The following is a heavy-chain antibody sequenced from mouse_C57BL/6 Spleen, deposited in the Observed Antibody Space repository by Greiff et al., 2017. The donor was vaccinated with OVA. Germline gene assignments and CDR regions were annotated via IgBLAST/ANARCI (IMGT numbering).Heavy chain of an antibody. Sequence: DVQLQESGPGLVKPSQSLSLTCSVTGYSITSGYYWNWIRQLPGNKLEWMGYISYDGSNNYNPSLKNRIPITRDKSKNQFFLKLNSVTTEDSAAYYCARGRSDDCDGAWFAYWGQGTLVTVSA. CDR1: GYSITSGYY. CDR2: ISYDGSN. J-gene: IGHJ3*01. D-gene: IGHD2-4*01. V-gene: IGHV3-6*01. CDR3: ARGRSDDCDGAWFAY.